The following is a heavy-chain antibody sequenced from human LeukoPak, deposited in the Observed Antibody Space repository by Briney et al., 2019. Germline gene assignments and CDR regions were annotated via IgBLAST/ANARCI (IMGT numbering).Heavy chain of an antibody. D-gene: IGHD6-13*01. CDR3: ARDTSSNWYYNWFDP. CDR1: GFTFSNDW. CDR2: INGDGSAT. J-gene: IGHJ5*02. Sequence: PGGSLRLSCAASGFTFSNDWMHWVRQAPGKGLVWVSRINGDGSATRYADSVKGRFTISRDNARNTLYLQMNGLRAEDTAVYYCARDTSSNWYYNWFDPWGQGTLVIVSS. V-gene: IGHV3-74*01.